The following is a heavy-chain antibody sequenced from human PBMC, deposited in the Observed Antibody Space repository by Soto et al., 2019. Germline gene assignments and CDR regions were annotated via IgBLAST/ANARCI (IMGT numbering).Heavy chain of an antibody. D-gene: IGHD2-15*01. V-gene: IGHV1-69*13. Sequence: SVKVSCKASGGTFSSYAISWVRQAPGQGLEWMGGIIPIFGTANYAQKFQGRVTITADESTSTAYMELSSLRSEDTAVYYCARGTDCSGGSCRVAEYFQHWGQGTLVTVSS. J-gene: IGHJ1*01. CDR2: IIPIFGTA. CDR3: ARGTDCSGGSCRVAEYFQH. CDR1: GGTFSSYA.